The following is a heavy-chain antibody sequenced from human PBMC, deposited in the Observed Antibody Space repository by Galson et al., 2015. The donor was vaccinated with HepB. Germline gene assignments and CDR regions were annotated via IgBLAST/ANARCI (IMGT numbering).Heavy chain of an antibody. J-gene: IGHJ5*02. Sequence: LSLTCTVSGGSISSSSYYWGWIRQPPGKGLEWIGSIYYSGSTYYNPSLKSRVTISVDTSKNQFSLKLSSVTAADTAVYYCARRGDYDGANWFDPWGQGTLVTVSS. D-gene: IGHD4-17*01. CDR2: IYYSGST. V-gene: IGHV4-39*01. CDR3: ARRGDYDGANWFDP. CDR1: GGSISSSSYY.